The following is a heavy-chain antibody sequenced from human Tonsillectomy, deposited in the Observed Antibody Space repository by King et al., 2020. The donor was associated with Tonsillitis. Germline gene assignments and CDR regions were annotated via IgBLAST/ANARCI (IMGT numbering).Heavy chain of an antibody. CDR2: IYHSGST. V-gene: IGHV4-38-2*01. Sequence: QLQESGPGLVKPSETLSLTCAVSGYSISSGYYWGWIRQPPGKGLEWIGSIYHSGSTYYNPSLKSRVTISVDTSKNQFSLKMRSVTAADTAVYYCARFWYSSNSCCPDYWGQGTLVTVSS. CDR3: ARFWYSSNSCCPDY. D-gene: IGHD2-2*01. CDR1: GYSISSGYY. J-gene: IGHJ4*02.